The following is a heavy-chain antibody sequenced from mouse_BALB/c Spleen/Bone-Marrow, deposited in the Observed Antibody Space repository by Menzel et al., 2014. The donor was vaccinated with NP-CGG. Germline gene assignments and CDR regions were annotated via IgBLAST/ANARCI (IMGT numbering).Heavy chain of an antibody. V-gene: IGHV4-1*02. CDR2: INPDSSTI. D-gene: IGHD1-1*01. J-gene: IGHJ3*01. CDR1: GFDFSRYW. Sequence: EVQLQQSGGGLVQPGGSLKLSCAASGFDFSRYWMSWVRQAPGKGLEWIGEINPDSSTINYTPSLKDKFIISRDNAKNTLYLQMSKVRSEDTALYYCARLGYYGAPAYWGQGTLVTVSA. CDR3: ARLGYYGAPAY.